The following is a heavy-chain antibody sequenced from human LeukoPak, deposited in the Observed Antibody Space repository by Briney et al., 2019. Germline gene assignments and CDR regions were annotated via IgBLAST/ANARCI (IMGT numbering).Heavy chain of an antibody. Sequence: ASVKVSCKASGYTFTSYYMHWVRQAPGQGLEWMGIINPSGGSTSYAQKFQGRVTMTRDMSTSTVYMELSSLRSEDTAVYYCARGRYCSGGSCYSLFIWGQGTLVTVSS. J-gene: IGHJ4*02. CDR3: ARGRYCSGGSCYSLFI. CDR2: INPSGGST. V-gene: IGHV1-46*01. D-gene: IGHD2-15*01. CDR1: GYTFTSYY.